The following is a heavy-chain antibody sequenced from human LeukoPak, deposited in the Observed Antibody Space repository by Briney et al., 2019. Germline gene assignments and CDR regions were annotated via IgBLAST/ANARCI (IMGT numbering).Heavy chain of an antibody. Sequence: PSETLSLTCTVSGGSFSGYYWSWIRQPAGKGLEWIGRIYTSGSTNYNPSLKSRVTMSVDTSKNQFSLKLSSVTAADTAVYYCARVSSAGIWDYWGQGTLVTASS. J-gene: IGHJ4*02. CDR2: IYTSGST. CDR1: GGSFSGYY. V-gene: IGHV4-4*07. CDR3: ARVSSAGIWDY. D-gene: IGHD6-19*01.